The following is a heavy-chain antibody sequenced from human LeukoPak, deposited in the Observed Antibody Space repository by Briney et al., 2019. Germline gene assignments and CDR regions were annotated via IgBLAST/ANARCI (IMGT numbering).Heavy chain of an antibody. Sequence: PSETLSLTCTVSGGSISSSSYYWVWIRQPPGKGLEWLGSIYYSGSTYYNPPLKSRVTISVDTSKTQFSLKLTSVTAADTAVYYCASFYFDTSGYSYWGQGTLVTVSS. CDR2: IYYSGST. J-gene: IGHJ4*02. CDR1: GGSISSSSYY. D-gene: IGHD3-22*01. V-gene: IGHV4-39*07. CDR3: ASFYFDTSGYSY.